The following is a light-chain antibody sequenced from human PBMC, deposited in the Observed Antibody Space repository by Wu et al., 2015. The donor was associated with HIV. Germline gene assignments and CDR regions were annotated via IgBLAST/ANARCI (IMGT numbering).Light chain of an antibody. CDR1: QSVSSS. CDR3: QQYGSSPRT. V-gene: IGKV3D-20*01. J-gene: IGKJ1*01. Sequence: EIVLTQSPATLSLSPGQRATLSCGASQSVSSSLAWYQHKPGLAPRLLIYDASSRATGIPDRFSASGSGTDFTLTISRLEPEDFAVYYCQQYGSSPRTFGRRDQGGNQT. CDR2: DAS.